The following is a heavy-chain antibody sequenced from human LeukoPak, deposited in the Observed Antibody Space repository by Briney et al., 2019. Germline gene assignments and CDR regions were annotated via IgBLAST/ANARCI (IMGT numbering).Heavy chain of an antibody. D-gene: IGHD3-10*01. CDR1: GFTFSGSG. V-gene: IGHV3-23*01. CDR3: ARGSGSYYNRLDY. Sequence: GGSLRLSCAASGFTFSGSGMSWVRQAPGKGLEWISSSGDSDGSTYYADSLKGRFTISRDNSKNTLYLQMNSLRGEDTGVYYCARGSGSYYNRLDYWGQGTLVTVSS. CDR2: SGDSDGST. J-gene: IGHJ4*02.